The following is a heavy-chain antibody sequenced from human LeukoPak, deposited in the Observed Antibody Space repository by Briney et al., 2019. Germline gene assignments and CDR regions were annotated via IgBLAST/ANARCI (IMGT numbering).Heavy chain of an antibody. J-gene: IGHJ6*03. V-gene: IGHV3-23*01. D-gene: IGHD2-15*01. Sequence: GGSLRLSCAASGFTFSSYGMSWVRQAPGKGLEWVSASSGSGGSTYYADSVKGRFTISRDNSKNILYLQMTSLRAEDTAVYYCARVLRYCSGGNCYSGGLGYMDVWGKGTTVTISS. CDR1: GFTFSSYG. CDR3: ARVLRYCSGGNCYSGGLGYMDV. CDR2: SSGSGGST.